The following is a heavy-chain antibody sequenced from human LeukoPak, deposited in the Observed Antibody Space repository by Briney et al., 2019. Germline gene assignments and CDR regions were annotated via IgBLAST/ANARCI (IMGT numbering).Heavy chain of an antibody. CDR1: GFTFDDYA. CDR2: ISGDGGST. V-gene: IGHV3-43*02. Sequence: PGGSLRLSCAASGFTFDDYAMHWVRQAPGKGLEWVSLISGDGGSTYYADSVKGRFTISRDNSKNSLYLQMNSLRTEDTALYYCAKDGRRGGYCSGGSCYRGYYYGMDVWGQGTTVTVSS. J-gene: IGHJ6*02. CDR3: AKDGRRGGYCSGGSCYRGYYYGMDV. D-gene: IGHD2-15*01.